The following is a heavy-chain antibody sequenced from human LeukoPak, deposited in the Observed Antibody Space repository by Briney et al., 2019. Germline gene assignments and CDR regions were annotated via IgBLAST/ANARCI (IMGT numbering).Heavy chain of an antibody. CDR3: XXXXEDCCGSFDP. D-gene: IGHD2-15*01. CDR1: GFIFSSYS. V-gene: IGHV3-23*01. J-gene: IGHJ5*02. CDR2: ISGSGTT. Sequence: QTGGSLRLSCVASGFIFSSYSMNWVRQAPGKGLEWVSAISGSGTTYYADSVRGRFIVSRDNSKNTLYLQMSSLRAEDTAVYYCXXXXEDCCGSFDPWGQGTLVTVSS.